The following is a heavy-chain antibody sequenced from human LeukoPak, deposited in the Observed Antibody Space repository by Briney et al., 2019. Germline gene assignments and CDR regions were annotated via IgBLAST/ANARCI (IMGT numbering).Heavy chain of an antibody. V-gene: IGHV3-30-3*01. J-gene: IGHJ4*02. Sequence: GGSLRLSCAASGFTFSSYAMHWVRQAPGKGLEWVAVISYDGSNKYYADSVKGRFTISRDNSKNTLYPQMNSLRAEDTAVYYCARCDYFDYWGQGTLVTVSS. CDR2: ISYDGSNK. CDR1: GFTFSSYA. CDR3: ARCDYFDY.